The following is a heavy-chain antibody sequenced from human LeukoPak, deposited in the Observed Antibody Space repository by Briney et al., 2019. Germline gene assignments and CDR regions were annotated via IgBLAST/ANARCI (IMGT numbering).Heavy chain of an antibody. J-gene: IGHJ4*02. CDR1: GFTFDDYA. CDR3: ARARLWELAFDY. V-gene: IGHV3-9*01. Sequence: GGSLRLSCAASGFTFDDYAMHWVRQAPGKGLEWVSGISWNSGSIGYADSVKGRFTISRDNAKNSLYLQMNSLRAEDTAVYYCARARLWELAFDYWGQGTLVTVSS. D-gene: IGHD1-26*01. CDR2: ISWNSGSI.